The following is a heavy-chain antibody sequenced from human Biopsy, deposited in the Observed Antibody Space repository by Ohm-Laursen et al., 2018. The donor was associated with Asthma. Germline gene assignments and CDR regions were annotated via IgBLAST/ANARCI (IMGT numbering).Heavy chain of an antibody. Sequence: TLSLTCTVSGDSISSPAYYWSWVRLHPGKGLEWIGYISYSGTTFYHPSLMSRLIISLDTSKNQFSLKLSSVTAADTAVYYCARVREDGSGSSKDKYFGMEVWGQGATVTVSS. D-gene: IGHD3-10*01. CDR3: ARVREDGSGSSKDKYFGMEV. J-gene: IGHJ6*02. V-gene: IGHV4-31*03. CDR2: ISYSGTT. CDR1: GDSISSPAYY.